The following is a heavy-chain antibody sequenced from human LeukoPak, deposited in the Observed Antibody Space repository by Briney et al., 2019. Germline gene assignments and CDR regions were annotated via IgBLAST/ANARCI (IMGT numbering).Heavy chain of an antibody. CDR3: AREAGEIGRSMDV. D-gene: IGHD6-19*01. CDR2: IYTSGTA. Sequence: SETLSLTCFISGGSISSYFWSWVRQPAGKGLEWIGRIYTSGTANYNTSLMSRVTLSLDTSKNQLSLKLTSVTAADTAVYYCAREAGEIGRSMDVWGKGTPVTVSS. V-gene: IGHV4-4*07. CDR1: GGSISSYF. J-gene: IGHJ6*03.